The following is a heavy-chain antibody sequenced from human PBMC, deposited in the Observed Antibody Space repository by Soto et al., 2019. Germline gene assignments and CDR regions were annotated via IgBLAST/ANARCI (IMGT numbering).Heavy chain of an antibody. CDR3: AFPSRLPNY. CDR2: ISISGTDT. J-gene: IGHJ4*02. D-gene: IGHD6-25*01. V-gene: IGHV3-11*03. Sequence: GGSLRLSCAASGFTFSNYWMNWVRQTPGKGLEWLSYISISGTDTNYADSVKGRFTISRDNAKNSIYLQMNSLRVEDTAVYYCAFPSRLPNYWGQGTLVTVSS. CDR1: GFTFSNYW.